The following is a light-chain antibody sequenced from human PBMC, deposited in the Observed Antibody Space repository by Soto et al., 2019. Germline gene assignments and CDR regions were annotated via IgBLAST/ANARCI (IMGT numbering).Light chain of an antibody. V-gene: IGKV3-15*01. CDR1: QSLSSN. CDR2: GAS. J-gene: IGKJ2*01. CDR3: QQYNYWPLYT. Sequence: EIVMTQSPTTLSVSPGQGATLSCRASQSLSSNLAWYQQKPGQAPSLRSYGASTRASGIPARFSGSGSGTEFTLTISSLESEDFAVYYCQQYNYWPLYTFGQGTKLEIK.